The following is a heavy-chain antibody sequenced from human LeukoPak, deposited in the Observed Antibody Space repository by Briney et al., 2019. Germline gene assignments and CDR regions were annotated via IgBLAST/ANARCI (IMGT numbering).Heavy chain of an antibody. CDR3: AKLGFLAGSFDS. Sequence: PGGSLRLSCAGSGFSFSTYVLSWVRQAPGKGLEGVSSLSHSGGSAYYTDSVKGRFTISRDNSKNTLYLHMNSLRVGDTAVYFCAKLGFLAGSFDSWGQGTLVSVSS. D-gene: IGHD3-9*01. V-gene: IGHV3-23*01. CDR2: LSHSGGSA. J-gene: IGHJ4*02. CDR1: GFSFSTYV.